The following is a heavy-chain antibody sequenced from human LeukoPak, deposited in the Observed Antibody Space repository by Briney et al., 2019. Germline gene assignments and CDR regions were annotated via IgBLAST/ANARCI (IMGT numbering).Heavy chain of an antibody. D-gene: IGHD5-12*01. CDR3: ARVTMVAGYMRDFDC. CDR1: GGSISSGGYY. Sequence: SHTLSLTCTVSGGSISSGGYYWSWIRQHPGKGLEWIGYIYYSGSTYYNPSLKSRVTISVDTSKNQFSLKLSSVTAADTAVYYCARVTMVAGYMRDFDCWGQGTLVTVAS. V-gene: IGHV4-31*03. J-gene: IGHJ4*02. CDR2: IYYSGST.